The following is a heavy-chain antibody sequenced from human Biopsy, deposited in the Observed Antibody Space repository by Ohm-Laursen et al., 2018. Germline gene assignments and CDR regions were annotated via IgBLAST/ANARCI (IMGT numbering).Heavy chain of an antibody. D-gene: IGHD3-9*01. CDR2: NIPILGTG. Sequence: SVKVSCKAPGGTFSNYGVNWVRQAPGQGLEWLGGNIPILGTGNYAQKFQDRVTVAADTSTNTATMELRSLRSDDTAVYYCATKLTGYFHHWGQRTLVIVSS. J-gene: IGHJ1*01. CDR3: ATKLTGYFHH. V-gene: IGHV1-69*06. CDR1: GGTFSNYG.